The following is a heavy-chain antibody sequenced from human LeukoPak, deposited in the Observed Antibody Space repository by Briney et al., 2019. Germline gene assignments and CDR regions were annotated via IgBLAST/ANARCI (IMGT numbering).Heavy chain of an antibody. V-gene: IGHV3-9*01. D-gene: IGHD4-17*01. Sequence: PGGSLRLSCAASGFTFDDYAMHWVRQAPGKGLEWVSGISWNSGSIGYADSVKGRFTISRDNAKNSLYLQMNSLRAEDTALYYCAKDKLSYGDYEGGFDYWGQGTLVTVSS. J-gene: IGHJ4*02. CDR1: GFTFDDYA. CDR2: ISWNSGSI. CDR3: AKDKLSYGDYEGGFDY.